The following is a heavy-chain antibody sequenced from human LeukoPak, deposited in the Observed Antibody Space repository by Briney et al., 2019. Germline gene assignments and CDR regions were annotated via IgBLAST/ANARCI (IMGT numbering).Heavy chain of an antibody. D-gene: IGHD2-2*01. V-gene: IGHV3-48*04. J-gene: IGHJ4*02. CDR3: ASLPAYCSSTSCYYDY. CDR2: ISSASGSI. Sequence: GGSLRLSCAASGFTFSSYSMNWVRQAPGNGLEWVSYISSASGSIYYADSVKGRFTISRDNAKNSLFLQMNSLRAEDTAVYYCASLPAYCSSTSCYYDYWGQGTLVTVSS. CDR1: GFTFSSYS.